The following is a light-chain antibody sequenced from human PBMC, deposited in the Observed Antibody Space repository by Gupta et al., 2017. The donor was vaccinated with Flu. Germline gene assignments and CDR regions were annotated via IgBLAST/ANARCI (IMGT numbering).Light chain of an antibody. CDR1: NSTIGRNI. J-gene: IGLJ2*01. CDR2: GYH. CDR3: AAFDDILNVVV. Sequence: QSMLTQPFSASETPGQTFSISCSGSNSTIGRNIVTWYPKFPVMAPKLLLYGYHLRPSGDPDRFSGSKSVTSASLSISGLQAEDEADYYCAAFDDILNVVVFGGGTKLTVL. V-gene: IGLV1-44*01.